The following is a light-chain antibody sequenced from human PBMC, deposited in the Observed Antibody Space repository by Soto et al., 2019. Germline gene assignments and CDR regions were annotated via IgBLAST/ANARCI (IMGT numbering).Light chain of an antibody. CDR2: EVS. J-gene: IGLJ1*01. V-gene: IGLV2-8*01. CDR1: SSDIGDYNY. CDR3: SSYAGSLYV. Sequence: QSALTQPPSASGSPGQPVTISCTGTSSDIGDYNYVSWYQQHPGKAPKLMIYEVSKRPSGVPDRFSGSKSGNTASLTVSGLQAEDEADYYCSSYAGSLYVFGTGTKVTVL.